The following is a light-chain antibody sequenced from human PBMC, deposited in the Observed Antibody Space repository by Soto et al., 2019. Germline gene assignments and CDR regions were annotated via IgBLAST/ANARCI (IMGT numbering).Light chain of an antibody. V-gene: IGKV3-15*01. Sequence: EIVITQSPAPLSVSPGERATLFCRASQSVSSNLAWYQQKPGQAPRLLIYGASTRATGIPARFSGSGSGTEFTLTISSLQSEDFAVYYCQQYNNWPPITFGQGTRLEIK. CDR2: GAS. CDR3: QQYNNWPPIT. J-gene: IGKJ5*01. CDR1: QSVSSN.